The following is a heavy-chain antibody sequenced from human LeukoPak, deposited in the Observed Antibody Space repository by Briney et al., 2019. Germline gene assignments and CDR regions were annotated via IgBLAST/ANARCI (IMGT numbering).Heavy chain of an antibody. V-gene: IGHV3-23*01. J-gene: IGHJ4*02. CDR3: AKAQGYFDY. CDR1: GITLSNYG. CDR2: VSGYGGDT. Sequence: GGSLRLSCAVSGITLSNYGMSWVRQAPGKGLEWVSVVSGYGGDTYYADAVKGRFTASRDNSKNTLYLQMNNLRAEDTAVYYCAKAQGYFDYWGQGTQVIVSS.